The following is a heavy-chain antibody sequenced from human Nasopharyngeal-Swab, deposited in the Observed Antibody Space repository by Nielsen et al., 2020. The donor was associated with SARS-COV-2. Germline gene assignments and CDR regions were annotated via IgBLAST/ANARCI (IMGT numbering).Heavy chain of an antibody. V-gene: IGHV3-53*01. J-gene: IGHJ4*02. D-gene: IGHD3-22*01. CDR2: IYSGGST. CDR3: ARGAYDSSGYFWDY. Sequence: AQGPEWVSVIYSGGSTYSADSMKGRVTISRDNSKNTLYLQMNSLRAEDTAVYYCARGAYDSSGYFWDYWGQGTLVTVSS.